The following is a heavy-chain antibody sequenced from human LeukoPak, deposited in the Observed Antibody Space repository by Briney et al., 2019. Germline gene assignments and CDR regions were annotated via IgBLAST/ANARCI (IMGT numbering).Heavy chain of an antibody. J-gene: IGHJ4*02. V-gene: IGHV1-69*13. CDR2: IIPILGTA. CDR3: ARTSARITMVRGVVYYFDY. CDR1: GGTFSSYA. D-gene: IGHD3-10*01. Sequence: SVKVSCKASGGTFSSYAISWVRQAPGQGLEWMGGIIPILGTANYAQKFQGRVTITADESTSTAYMELSSLRSEDTAVYYCARTSARITMVRGVVYYFDYWGQGTLVTVS.